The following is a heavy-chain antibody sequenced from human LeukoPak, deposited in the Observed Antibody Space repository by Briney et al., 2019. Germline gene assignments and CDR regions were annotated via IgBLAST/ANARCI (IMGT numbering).Heavy chain of an antibody. CDR1: GGSISVYS. J-gene: IGHJ5*02. CDR2: IYYSGST. Sequence: PSETLSLTCTVSGGSISVYSWSWIRQPPGKGLEWIGYIYYSGSTNCNPSLKSRVTISVDTSKNQVSLKLSSVTAADTALYYCARGAERGRNWFDPWGQGTLVTVSS. CDR3: ARGAERGRNWFDP. V-gene: IGHV4-59*01.